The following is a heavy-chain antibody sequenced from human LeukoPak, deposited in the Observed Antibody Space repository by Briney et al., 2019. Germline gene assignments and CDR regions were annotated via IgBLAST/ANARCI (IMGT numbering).Heavy chain of an antibody. CDR1: GFTFSSYG. CDR3: AKSGGGYGDYVSEFNY. J-gene: IGHJ4*02. CDR2: ISYDGSNK. Sequence: GGSLRLSCAASGFTFSSYGMHWARQAPGKGLEWVAVISYDGSNKYYADSVKGRFTISRDNSKNTLYLQMNSLRAEDTAVYYCAKSGGGYGDYVSEFNYWGQGTLVTVSS. V-gene: IGHV3-30*18. D-gene: IGHD4-17*01.